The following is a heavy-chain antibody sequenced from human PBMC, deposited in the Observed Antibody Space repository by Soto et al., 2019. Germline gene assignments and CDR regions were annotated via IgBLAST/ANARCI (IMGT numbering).Heavy chain of an antibody. CDR3: ARDNGSGPRSIYYYYGMDV. V-gene: IGHV1-18*01. CDR1: GYTFTSYG. J-gene: IGHJ6*02. D-gene: IGHD3-10*01. CDR2: ISAYNGNT. Sequence: ASVKVSCKASGYTFTSYGISWVRQAPGQGLEWMGWISAYNGNTNYAQKLQGRVTMTTDTSTSTAYMELRSLRSDDTAVYYCARDNGSGPRSIYYYYGMDVWGQGTTVTVSS.